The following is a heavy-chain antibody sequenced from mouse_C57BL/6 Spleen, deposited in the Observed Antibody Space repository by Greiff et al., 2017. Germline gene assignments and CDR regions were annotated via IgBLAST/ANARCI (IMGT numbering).Heavy chain of an antibody. V-gene: IGHV1-61*01. Sequence: QVQLKQPGAELVRPGSSVKLSCKASGYTFTSYWMDWVKQRPGQGLEWIGNIYPSDSETHYNQKFKDKATLTVDKSSSTAYMQLSSLTSEDSAVYYCARVIYYEYDEGAMDYWGQGTSVTVSS. CDR1: GYTFTSYW. J-gene: IGHJ4*01. CDR2: IYPSDSET. CDR3: ARVIYYEYDEGAMDY. D-gene: IGHD2-4*01.